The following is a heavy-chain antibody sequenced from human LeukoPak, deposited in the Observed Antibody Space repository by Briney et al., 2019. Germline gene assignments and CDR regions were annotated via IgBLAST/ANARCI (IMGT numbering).Heavy chain of an antibody. CDR1: GYTFTRYG. J-gene: IGHJ5*02. Sequence: ASVKVSCKASGYTFTRYGLSWVRQAPGEGLEWMGWVSPYNGNTNYAQKLQGRVTMTTDTSTSTAYMELRSLRSDDTAVYYCARDSAAAGSPWFDPWGQGTLVTVSS. V-gene: IGHV1-18*01. D-gene: IGHD6-13*01. CDR2: VSPYNGNT. CDR3: ARDSAAAGSPWFDP.